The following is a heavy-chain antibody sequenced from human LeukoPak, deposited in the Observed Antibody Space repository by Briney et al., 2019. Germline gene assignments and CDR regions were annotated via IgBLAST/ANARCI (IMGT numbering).Heavy chain of an antibody. CDR2: FDPEDGET. Sequence: AAVKVSCKVSGYTLTELSMHWVRQAPGKGLEWMGGFDPEDGETTYAQKFQGRVTMTEDTSTDTAYMELSSLRSEDTAVYYCATRLAVAGTAYYFDYWGQGTLVTVSS. J-gene: IGHJ4*02. CDR1: GYTLTELS. D-gene: IGHD6-19*01. V-gene: IGHV1-24*01. CDR3: ATRLAVAGTAYYFDY.